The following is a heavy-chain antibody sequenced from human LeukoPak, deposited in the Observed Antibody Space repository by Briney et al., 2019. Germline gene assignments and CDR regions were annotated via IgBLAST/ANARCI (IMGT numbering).Heavy chain of an antibody. CDR1: GFTFSSYA. CDR3: ARDVDTAMTFDY. J-gene: IGHJ4*02. D-gene: IGHD5-18*01. V-gene: IGHV3-30-3*01. Sequence: GGSLRLSCAASGFTFSSYAMHWVRQAPGKGLEWMAVISYDGSNKYYADSVKGRFTISRDNSKNTLYLQMNSLRAEDTAVYYCARDVDTAMTFDYWGQGTLVTVSS. CDR2: ISYDGSNK.